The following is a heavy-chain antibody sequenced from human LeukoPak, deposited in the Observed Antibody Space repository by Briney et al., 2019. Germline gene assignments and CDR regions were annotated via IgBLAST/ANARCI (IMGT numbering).Heavy chain of an antibody. V-gene: IGHV4-38-2*01. CDR1: GYSISSGYY. CDR3: ATETYYYDRSGYTRMAYYFDY. D-gene: IGHD3-22*01. CDR2: IYHSGST. Sequence: SETLSLTCVVSGYSISSGYYSGWIRQPPGKGLEWIGSIYHSGSTYYNPSLKSRVTISVDTSKNQFSLKLSSVTAADTAVYYCATETYYYDRSGYTRMAYYFDYWGQGTLVTVSS. J-gene: IGHJ4*02.